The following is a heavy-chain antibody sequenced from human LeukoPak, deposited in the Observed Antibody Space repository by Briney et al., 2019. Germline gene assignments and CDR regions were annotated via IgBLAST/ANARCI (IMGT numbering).Heavy chain of an antibody. J-gene: IGHJ3*02. CDR3: AREDSSVSDDAFDI. Sequence: SETLSLTCTVSSGSISSTNYYWGWIRQPPGKGPERIGSIYYTGSTFYYPSLKSRVTISLDTSKNQFSLRVSSLTAADTAVYYCAREDSSVSDDAFDIWGQGTVVTVSS. CDR2: IYYTGST. D-gene: IGHD3-22*01. CDR1: SGSISSTNYY. V-gene: IGHV4-39*02.